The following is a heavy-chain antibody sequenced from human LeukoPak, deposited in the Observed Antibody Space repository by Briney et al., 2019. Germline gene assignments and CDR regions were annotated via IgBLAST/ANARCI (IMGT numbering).Heavy chain of an antibody. Sequence: NPSETLSLTCTVSGGSISSYYWSWIRQPLGKGLEWIGYIYYSGSTNYNPSLKSRVTISVDTSKNQFSLKLSSVTAADTAVYYCAGLNNPYYYYYMDVWGKGTTVTVSS. CDR3: AGLNNPYYYYYMDV. J-gene: IGHJ6*03. CDR2: IYYSGST. CDR1: GGSISSYY. D-gene: IGHD1/OR15-1a*01. V-gene: IGHV4-59*01.